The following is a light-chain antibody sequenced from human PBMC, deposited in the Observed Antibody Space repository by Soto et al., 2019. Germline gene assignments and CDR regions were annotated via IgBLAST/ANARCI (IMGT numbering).Light chain of an antibody. J-gene: IGLJ3*02. CDR3: AAWDDSLSGVV. V-gene: IGLV1-44*01. CDR1: SSNIRSNT. Sequence: QSVLTQPPSASGTPGQRVTISCSGSSSNIRSNTVSWYQQLPGTAPKLLIYSNNQRPSGVPDRFSGSKSGTSASLAISGLQSDDDADYYCAAWDDSLSGVVFGGGTKVTVL. CDR2: SNN.